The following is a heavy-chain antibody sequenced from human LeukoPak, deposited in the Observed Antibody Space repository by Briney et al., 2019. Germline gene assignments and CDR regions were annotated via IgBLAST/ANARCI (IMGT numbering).Heavy chain of an antibody. D-gene: IGHD2-2*01. CDR3: AKKEPLGYCSSTSCSFFDY. CDR1: GFTVSNSY. V-gene: IGHV3-53*01. J-gene: IGHJ4*02. Sequence: GGSLRLSCAASGFTVSNSYMNWVRQAPGKGLEWVSVIYSAGNTYYADSVKGRFTISRDNSKNTLYLQMNSLRAEDTAVYYCAKKEPLGYCSSTSCSFFDYWGQGTLVTVSS. CDR2: IYSAGNT.